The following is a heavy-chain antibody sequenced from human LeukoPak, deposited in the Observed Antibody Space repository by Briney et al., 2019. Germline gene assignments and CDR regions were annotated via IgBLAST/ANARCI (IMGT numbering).Heavy chain of an antibody. D-gene: IGHD1-1*01. CDR3: ARALPNWNPPDY. J-gene: IGHJ4*02. CDR2: LYTSVST. CDR1: GGSITSNF. V-gene: IGHV4-4*08. Sequence: PSETLSLTCTVSGGSITSNFWSWIRPPPREGLELIGYLYTSVSTRYNPSLNSRATISGDTSKNQFSLKLTSVTAADSAVYYCARALPNWNPPDYWGRGTLVTVSS.